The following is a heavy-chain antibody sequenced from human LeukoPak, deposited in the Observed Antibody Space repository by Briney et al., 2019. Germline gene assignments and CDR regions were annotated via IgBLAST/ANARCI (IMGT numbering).Heavy chain of an antibody. CDR2: IKQDGSEK. Sequence: GGSLRLSCAASEFTFSSYWMSWVRQAPGKGLEWVANIKQDGSEKYYVDSVKGRFTISRDNAKNSLYLQMNSLRPEDTAVYYCARESTYYDFWSGPGDAFDIWGQGTMVTVSS. V-gene: IGHV3-7*01. D-gene: IGHD3-3*01. CDR3: ARESTYYDFWSGPGDAFDI. J-gene: IGHJ3*02. CDR1: EFTFSSYW.